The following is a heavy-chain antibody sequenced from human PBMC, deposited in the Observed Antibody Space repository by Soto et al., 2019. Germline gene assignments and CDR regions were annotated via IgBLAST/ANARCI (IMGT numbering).Heavy chain of an antibody. D-gene: IGHD2-21*02. V-gene: IGHV3-7*03. CDR1: VFTFIMYS. Sequence: GGSLRLSCEFSVFTFIMYSMSWVRQSPGKGLEWVAKIPQDGVDGHYADSVKGRFIISRDNDKNSLHLQLNNLRAEDMAVYYCARDHLILPAHDFFYGSDVWGRGATVTVSS. CDR3: ARDHLILPAHDFFYGSDV. J-gene: IGHJ6*02. CDR2: IPQDGVDG.